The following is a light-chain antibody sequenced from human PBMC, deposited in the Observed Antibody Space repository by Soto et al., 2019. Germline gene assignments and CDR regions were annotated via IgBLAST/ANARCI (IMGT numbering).Light chain of an antibody. J-gene: IGLJ1*01. CDR3: SSYTSSSTLYV. Sequence: QSVLTQPASVSGSPGQSITISCTGTSSDVGGYNYVSWYQQHPGKVPKLMIYDVSNRPSGVSNRFSGSKSGNTASLTISGLLAEDDADYYCSSYTSSSTLYVFGPGTKVIVL. CDR1: SSDVGGYNY. V-gene: IGLV2-14*01. CDR2: DVS.